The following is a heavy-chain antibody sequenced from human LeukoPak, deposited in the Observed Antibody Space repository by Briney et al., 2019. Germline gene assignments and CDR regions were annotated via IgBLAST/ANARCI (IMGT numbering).Heavy chain of an antibody. V-gene: IGHV3-21*01. CDR1: GFTFSSYS. CDR3: ARGNIVVVVAATDWFDP. D-gene: IGHD2-15*01. Sequence: GGSLRLSCAASGFTFSSYSMNWVRQAPGKGLEWVSSISSSSSYIYYADSVKGRFNISRDNAKNSLYLQMNSLRAEDTAVYYCARGNIVVVVAATDWFDPWGQGTLVTVSS. CDR2: ISSSSSYI. J-gene: IGHJ5*02.